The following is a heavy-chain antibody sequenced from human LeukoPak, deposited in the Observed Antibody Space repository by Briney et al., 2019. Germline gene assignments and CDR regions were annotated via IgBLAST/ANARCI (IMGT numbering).Heavy chain of an antibody. CDR2: INPNSGGT. Sequence: RASVKVSCKASGYTFIGYYLHWVRQAPGQGLEWMGWINPNSGGTNYAQKFQGWVTMTRDTSISTAYMELSRLRSDDTAVYYCTLAHHTGVAVAGPYFQHWGQGTLVIVSS. V-gene: IGHV1-2*04. CDR1: GYTFIGYY. CDR3: TLAHHTGVAVAGPYFQH. D-gene: IGHD6-19*01. J-gene: IGHJ1*01.